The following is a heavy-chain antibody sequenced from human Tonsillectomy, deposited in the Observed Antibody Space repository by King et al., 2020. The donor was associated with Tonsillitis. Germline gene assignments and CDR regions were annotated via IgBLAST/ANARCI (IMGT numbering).Heavy chain of an antibody. D-gene: IGHD7-27*01. Sequence: VQLVESGGGLVKPGGSLRLSCAASGFTFNSYTMNWVRQAPGKGLEWFSSISTSSTYIYYSDSVKGRFTISRDDAKNSLYLQMNSLRVEDTAVYYCARDQGLGIPIDLWGQGTLVTVSS. CDR1: GFTFNSYT. CDR2: ISTSSTYI. J-gene: IGHJ4*02. CDR3: ARDQGLGIPIDL. V-gene: IGHV3-21*01.